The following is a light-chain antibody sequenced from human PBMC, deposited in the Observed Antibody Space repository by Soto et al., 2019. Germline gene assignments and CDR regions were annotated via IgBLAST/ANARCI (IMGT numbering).Light chain of an antibody. CDR1: SSDVGGYNY. CDR3: NSYTSSSTLPYV. V-gene: IGLV2-14*01. Sequence: HSALTQPASVSGSPGQSITVSCTGTSSDVGGYNYVSWYQQHPGKAPKVMIYDVSKRPSGVSNRFSGSKSGNTASLTISGLQAEDEADYYCNSYTSSSTLPYVFGTGTKLTVL. CDR2: DVS. J-gene: IGLJ1*01.